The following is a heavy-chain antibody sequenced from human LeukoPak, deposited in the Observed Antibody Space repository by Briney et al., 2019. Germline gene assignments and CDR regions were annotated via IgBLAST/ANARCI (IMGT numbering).Heavy chain of an antibody. CDR3: ARWVDRRDSSSYYSSHDY. J-gene: IGHJ4*02. Sequence: SETLSLTCTVSGYSISSGYYWGWIRQPPGKGLEWIGIIYHSGSSGSTLYNPSLKRRLTISVDTSKNQVSLKLSSVTAADTAVYYCARWVDRRDSSSYYSSHDYWGQGTLVTVSS. V-gene: IGHV4-38-2*02. CDR1: GYSISSGYY. D-gene: IGHD3-22*01. CDR2: IYHSGSSGST.